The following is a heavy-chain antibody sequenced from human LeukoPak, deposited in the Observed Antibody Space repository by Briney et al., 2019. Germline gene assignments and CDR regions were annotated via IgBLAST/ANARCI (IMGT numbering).Heavy chain of an antibody. CDR2: ISGSGGST. CDR1: GFTFSSYA. CDR3: AKDLAVARVGLFDY. Sequence: GGSLRLSCAASGFTFSSYAMSWVRQAPGKGLEWISAISGSGGSTYYADSVKGRFTISRDNSKNTLYLQMNSLRAEDTAVYYCAKDLAVARVGLFDYWGQGTLVTVSS. J-gene: IGHJ4*02. V-gene: IGHV3-23*01. D-gene: IGHD6-19*01.